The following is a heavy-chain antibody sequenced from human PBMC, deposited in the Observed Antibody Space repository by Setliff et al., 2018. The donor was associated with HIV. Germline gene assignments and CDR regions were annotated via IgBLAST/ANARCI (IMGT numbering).Heavy chain of an antibody. J-gene: IGHJ4*02. CDR3: ARGGSGNSYNGAFDY. CDR2: IYTSGST. D-gene: IGHD3-10*01. Sequence: PSETLSLTCTVSGGSISSYYWSWIRQPPGKGLEWIGSIYTSGSTNYNPSLKSRLTISLDTKNQFSLKLSSVTAADTAVYYCARGGSGNSYNGAFDYWAREPWSPSPQ. CDR1: GGSISSYY. V-gene: IGHV4-4*08.